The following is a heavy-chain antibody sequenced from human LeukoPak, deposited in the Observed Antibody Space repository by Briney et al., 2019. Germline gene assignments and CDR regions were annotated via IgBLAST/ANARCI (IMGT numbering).Heavy chain of an antibody. J-gene: IGHJ4*02. CDR3: AKDRRRFWSGYLDY. CDR1: GFTFSSYA. V-gene: IGHV3-23*01. Sequence: GGSLRLSCAASGFTFSSYAMSWVRQAPGKGLEWVSGISDSGSSTYYADSVKGRFTISRDNSKNTLYLQMNSLTAEDTAVYYCAKDRRRFWSGYLDYWGQGALVTVSS. CDR2: ISDSGSST. D-gene: IGHD3-3*01.